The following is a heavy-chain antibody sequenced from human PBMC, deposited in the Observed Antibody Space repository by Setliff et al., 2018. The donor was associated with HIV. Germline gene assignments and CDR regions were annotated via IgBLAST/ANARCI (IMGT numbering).Heavy chain of an antibody. CDR2: IYPNEDRT. V-gene: IGHV1-46*01. CDR3: ARDLRIPYYGMDV. J-gene: IGHJ6*02. Sequence: GASVKVSCKASGYTFTSYYIHWVRQAPGQGLEWMGIIYPNEDRTTYAQEFQGRVTMTRNTSITTAYMELSSLRSEDTAVYYCARDLRIPYYGMDVWGQGTTVTVSS. D-gene: IGHD4-17*01. CDR1: GYTFTSYY.